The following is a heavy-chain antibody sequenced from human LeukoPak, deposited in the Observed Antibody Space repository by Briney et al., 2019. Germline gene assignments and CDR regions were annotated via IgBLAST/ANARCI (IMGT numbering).Heavy chain of an antibody. CDR2: IKNTFGGETT. V-gene: IGHV3-15*07. CDR1: GFIFINTW. J-gene: IGHJ4*02. Sequence: AGGSLRLSCAASGFIFINTWMNWVRQAPGKGLEWVGRIKNTFGGETTDYAAPVKGRFTISRDDSKNTLYLQMNSLKTEDTGVYYCARDRSSSVYDSSGYYFSYLDYWGQGTLVTVSS. CDR3: ARDRSSSVYDSSGYYFSYLDY. D-gene: IGHD3-22*01.